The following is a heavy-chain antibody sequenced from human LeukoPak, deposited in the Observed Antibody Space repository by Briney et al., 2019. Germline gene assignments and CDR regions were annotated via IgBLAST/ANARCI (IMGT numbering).Heavy chain of an antibody. V-gene: IGHV3-21*01. J-gene: IGHJ6*02. D-gene: IGHD1/OR15-1a*01. CDR2: ISSSSYI. Sequence: GGSLRLSCAASGLTFSSYSMNWVRQAPGKGLEWVSSISSSSYIYYADSVKGRFTISRDNAKNSLYLQMNSLRAEDTAVYYCARDMNRGYYYGMDVWGQGTTVTVSS. CDR3: ARDMNRGYYYGMDV. CDR1: GLTFSSYS.